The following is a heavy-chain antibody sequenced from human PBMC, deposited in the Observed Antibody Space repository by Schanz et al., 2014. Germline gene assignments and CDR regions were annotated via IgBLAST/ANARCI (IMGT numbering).Heavy chain of an antibody. CDR2: ISPSGGST. Sequence: QVPLVQSGAEVTKPGSSVKVSCTASGGTFSSYAFSWVRHAPGQGLEWMGLISPSGGSTSYAQKFQGRVTMTRDRSTGKVLMELGGLPSEDTAVYYCGRGGGAYPQKYGMDVWGQGTTVTVSS. D-gene: IGHD3-16*01. CDR3: GRGGGAYPQKYGMDV. CDR1: GGTFSSYA. J-gene: IGHJ6*02. V-gene: IGHV1-46*01.